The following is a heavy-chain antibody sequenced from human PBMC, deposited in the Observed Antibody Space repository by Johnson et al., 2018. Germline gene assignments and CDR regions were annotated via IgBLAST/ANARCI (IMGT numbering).Heavy chain of an antibody. CDR2: IHYSGST. Sequence: QVQLQESGPGLVKPSATLSLTCSVSGGSISPYYWSWIRQPPGKGLEWIGYIHYSGSTNYIPSLQSRLTISVDTSTNQFSLKLRSVTAADPAVYYCARLYEILPGVYALDIWGPGTMVTVSS. D-gene: IGHD3-9*01. CDR3: ARLYEILPGVYALDI. CDR1: GGSISPYY. J-gene: IGHJ3*02. V-gene: IGHV4-59*01.